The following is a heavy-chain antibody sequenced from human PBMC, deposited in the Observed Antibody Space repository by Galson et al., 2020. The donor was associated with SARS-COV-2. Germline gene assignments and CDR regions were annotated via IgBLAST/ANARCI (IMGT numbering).Heavy chain of an antibody. V-gene: IGHV4-38-2*02. J-gene: IGHJ4*02. Sequence: SETLSLTCTVSGYSISSGYYWGWIRQPPGKGLEWIGSIYHSGSTYYNPSLKSRVTISVDTSKNQFSLKLSSVTAADTAVYYCARWSTNYGDYVPDYWGQGTLVTVSS. CDR2: IYHSGST. CDR1: GYSISSGYY. D-gene: IGHD4-17*01. CDR3: ARWSTNYGDYVPDY.